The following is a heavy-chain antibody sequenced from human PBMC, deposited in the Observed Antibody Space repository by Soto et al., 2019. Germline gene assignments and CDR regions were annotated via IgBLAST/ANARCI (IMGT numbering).Heavy chain of an antibody. J-gene: IGHJ4*02. D-gene: IGHD3-10*01. Sequence: PGGSLRLSCAASGFPFTSYTMNWARQAPGKGLEWVSSISRFSTDIYYADSVRGRFTISRDNARNSVFLQMDSLRAEDTAVYYCARVGAWFGEFDYFDYWGQGTPVTVSS. CDR2: ISRFSTDI. CDR1: GFPFTSYT. V-gene: IGHV3-21*01. CDR3: ARVGAWFGEFDYFDY.